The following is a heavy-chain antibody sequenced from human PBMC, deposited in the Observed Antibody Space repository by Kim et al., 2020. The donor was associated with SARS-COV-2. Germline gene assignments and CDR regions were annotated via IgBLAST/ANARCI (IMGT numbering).Heavy chain of an antibody. CDR2: INAYTGNP. D-gene: IGHD3-22*01. CDR3: ARGYYFVPSGFYLIAVDA. V-gene: IGHV1-18*01. CDR1: GYTFNSYA. J-gene: IGHJ3*01. Sequence: ASVKVSCKASGYTFNSYALSWVRQAPGQGLEWMGWINAYTGNPNYAPDLTGRVIISIDTLTSTAYLELSSLRSDDTAVYYCARGYYFVPSGFYLIAVDA.